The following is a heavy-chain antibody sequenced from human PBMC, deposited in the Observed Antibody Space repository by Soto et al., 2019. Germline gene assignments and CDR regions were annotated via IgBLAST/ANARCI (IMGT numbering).Heavy chain of an antibody. CDR3: ARGPYDGFDV. CDR2: IYYSGTT. J-gene: IGHJ3*01. Sequence: SETLRLTCTVSGGSIGRNYWSWLRQPPGKGLQWIGYIYYSGTTDYNPSLKSRVTRSVDTSKMQFSLRLTSVTAADTAVYYGARGPYDGFDVWGQGTMVTVSS. CDR1: GGSIGRNY. V-gene: IGHV4-59*01.